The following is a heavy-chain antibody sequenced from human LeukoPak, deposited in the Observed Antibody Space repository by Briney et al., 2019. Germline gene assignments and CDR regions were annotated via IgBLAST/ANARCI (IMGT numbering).Heavy chain of an antibody. CDR1: GGSISSYY. D-gene: IGHD3-22*01. CDR2: IYYSGST. CDR3: ARGQFYYDSTGYYY. V-gene: IGHV4-59*01. J-gene: IGHJ4*02. Sequence: SETLSLTCTVSGGSISSYYWSWIRQPPGKGLEWIGHIYYSGSTNYNSSLKSRVTISVDTSKNQFSLKLSSVTAADTAVYYCARGQFYYDSTGYYYWGQGTLVTVSS.